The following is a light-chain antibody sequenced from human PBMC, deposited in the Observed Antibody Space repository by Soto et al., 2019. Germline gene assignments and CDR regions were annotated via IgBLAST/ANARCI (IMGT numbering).Light chain of an antibody. CDR1: QRVSSTY. J-gene: IGKJ2*03. V-gene: IGKV3-20*01. Sequence: EIVLTQSPDTLSLSPGERATLSCRASQRVSSTYLAWYQQKPGQAPRLLIYGASSRATGIPDRFSGSGSGTDFTLTITRLEPEDFAVYYCQQSGSSPPFSFGQGTKLEIK. CDR2: GAS. CDR3: QQSGSSPPFS.